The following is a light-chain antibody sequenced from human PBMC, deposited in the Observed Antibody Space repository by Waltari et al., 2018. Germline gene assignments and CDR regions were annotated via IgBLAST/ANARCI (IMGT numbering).Light chain of an antibody. CDR3: MQGTLRT. J-gene: IGKJ1*01. CDR2: KVS. CDR1: QSLVYSDGNTY. Sequence: DVVLTQSPLSLPVTLGQPASISCKSSQSLVYSDGNTYLSWFQQRPGQSPRRLIYKVSNRDSGVPDRFSGSGSGTDFTLKISRVEAEEVGVYYCMQGTLRTFGQGTKVEIK. V-gene: IGKV2-30*01.